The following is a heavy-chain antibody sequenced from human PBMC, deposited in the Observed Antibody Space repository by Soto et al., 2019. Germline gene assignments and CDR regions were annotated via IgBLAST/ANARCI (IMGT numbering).Heavy chain of an antibody. CDR2: IYYSGST. CDR3: ARDSVSGYYDSSGYYYYYYGMDV. Sequence: QVQLQESGPGLVKPSQTLSLTCTVSGGSISSGDYYWSWIRQPPGKGLEWIGYIYYSGSTYYNPSLQSRVTISVDTSKNQFSLKLSSVTAADTAVYYCARDSVSGYYDSSGYYYYYYGMDVWGQGTTVTVSS. V-gene: IGHV4-30-4*01. CDR1: GGSISSGDYY. D-gene: IGHD3-22*01. J-gene: IGHJ6*02.